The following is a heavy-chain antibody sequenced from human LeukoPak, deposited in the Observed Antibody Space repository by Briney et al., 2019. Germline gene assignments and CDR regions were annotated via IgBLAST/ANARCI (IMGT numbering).Heavy chain of an antibody. J-gene: IGHJ4*02. CDR2: ISSRGDST. V-gene: IGHV3-23*01. CDR3: VKGPRPDITVAHTVEN. D-gene: IGHD6-19*01. Sequence: GGSLRLTCAASGFIFSNYAMSWVRQVPGRGLEWVSTISSRGDSTYVADSVKGRFTISRDNSKNSLYLQMNTVRAEDTAVYYCVKGPRPDITVAHTVENWGQGTLVTVSS. CDR1: GFIFSNYA.